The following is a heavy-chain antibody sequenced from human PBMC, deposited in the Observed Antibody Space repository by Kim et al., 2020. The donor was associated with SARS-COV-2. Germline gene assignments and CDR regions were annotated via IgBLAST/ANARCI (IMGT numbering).Heavy chain of an antibody. V-gene: IGHV1-3*01. CDR3: ARDPRGYSYGDY. D-gene: IGHD5-18*01. CDR2: INAGNGNT. J-gene: IGHJ4*02. CDR1: GYTFTSYA. Sequence: ASVKVSCKASGYTFTSYAMHWVRQAPGQRLEWMGWINAGNGNTKYSQKFQGRVTITRDTSASTAYMELSSLRSEDTAVYYCARDPRGYSYGDYWGQGTLVTVSS.